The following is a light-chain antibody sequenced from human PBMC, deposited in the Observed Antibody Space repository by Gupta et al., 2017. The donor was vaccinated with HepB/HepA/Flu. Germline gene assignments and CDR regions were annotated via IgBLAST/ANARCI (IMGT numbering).Light chain of an antibody. Sequence: EIVMTQSPATLSVSPGERATLSCRASQSVSSNLAWYQQKPGQAPRLLIYGASTRATGIPARFSGSGSGTEFTLTISSLQSEDFAVYYCQQDNNWPLTFGQGTXVEIK. CDR2: GAS. CDR1: QSVSSN. CDR3: QQDNNWPLT. J-gene: IGKJ1*01. V-gene: IGKV3-15*01.